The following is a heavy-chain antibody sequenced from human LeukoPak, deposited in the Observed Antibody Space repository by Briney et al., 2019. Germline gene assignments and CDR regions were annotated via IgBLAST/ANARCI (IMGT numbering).Heavy chain of an antibody. CDR3: ARDLSVGAKPDLGFDY. D-gene: IGHD1-26*01. J-gene: IGHJ4*02. V-gene: IGHV3-21*01. CDR1: GFTFSSYN. Sequence: GGSLRLSCAASGFTFSSYNMNWVRQAPGKGLEWVSSISSSSYIYYADSVKDRFTISRDNAKNSLYLQMISLRAEDTAVYYCARDLSVGAKPDLGFDYWGQGTLVTVSS. CDR2: ISSSSYI.